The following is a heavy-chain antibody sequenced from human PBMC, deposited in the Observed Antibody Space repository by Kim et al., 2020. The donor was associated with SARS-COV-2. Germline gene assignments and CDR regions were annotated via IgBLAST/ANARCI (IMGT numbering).Heavy chain of an antibody. J-gene: IGHJ4*02. Sequence: NYAQKYQGSVTMSDDTSTATAYMELTSLRSEDTAVYFCAAVSPVWLVLDYWGQGTLVTVSS. D-gene: IGHD6-19*01. CDR3: AAVSPVWLVLDY. V-gene: IGHV1-24*01.